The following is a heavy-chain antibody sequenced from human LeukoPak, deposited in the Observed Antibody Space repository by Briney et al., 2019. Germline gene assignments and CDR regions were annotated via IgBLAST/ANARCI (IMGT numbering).Heavy chain of an antibody. CDR1: GGTFSSYA. J-gene: IGHJ4*02. D-gene: IGHD3-10*01. CDR2: IIPIFGTA. V-gene: IGHV1-69*13. Sequence: ASVKFSCKASGGTFSSYAISWVRQAPGQGLEWMGGIIPIFGTANYAQKFQGRVTITADESTSTAYIELSSLRSEDTAVYYCARGDAMVPFDYWGQGTLVTVSS. CDR3: ARGDAMVPFDY.